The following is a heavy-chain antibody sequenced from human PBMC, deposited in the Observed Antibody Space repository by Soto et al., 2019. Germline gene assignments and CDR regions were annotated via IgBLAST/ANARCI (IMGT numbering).Heavy chain of an antibody. J-gene: IGHJ6*02. Sequence: GGSLRLSCAASGFTFSRFSMHWVRQAPGKGLAWVAVISYDGSNTHYAESVKGRFNISRDDSKNTVYLQMNNLRGEDSAVYYCARDHGMFLSYYYYGMDVGGQGTTVTV. CDR3: ARDHGMFLSYYYYGMDV. D-gene: IGHD3-10*02. V-gene: IGHV3-30-3*01. CDR2: ISYDGSNT. CDR1: GFTFSRFS.